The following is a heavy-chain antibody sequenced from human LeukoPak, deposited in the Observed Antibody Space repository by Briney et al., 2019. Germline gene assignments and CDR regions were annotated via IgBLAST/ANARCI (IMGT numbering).Heavy chain of an antibody. CDR3: ASWGEWFTGWAVAATVAFDI. V-gene: IGHV3-21*01. Sequence: GGSLRLSCATSGFTFSSYSMNWVRQAPGKGLEWVSSISSSSSYIYYADSVKGRFTISRDNAKNSLYLQMNSLRAEDTAVYYCASWGEWFTGWAVAATVAFDIWGQGTMVTVSS. J-gene: IGHJ3*02. CDR2: ISSSSSYI. D-gene: IGHD2-15*01. CDR1: GFTFSSYS.